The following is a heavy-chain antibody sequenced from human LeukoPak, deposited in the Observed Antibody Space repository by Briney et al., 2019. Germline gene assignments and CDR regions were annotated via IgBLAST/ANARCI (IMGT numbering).Heavy chain of an antibody. J-gene: IGHJ4*02. CDR3: AKVSAYDFWSGYLDY. D-gene: IGHD3-3*01. CDR2: ISGSGGST. V-gene: IGHV3-23*01. Sequence: PGGSLRLPCAASGFTFSSYALTWVRRAPGKGLEWVSVISGSGGSTYYADSVKGRFTISRDTKNTLYLQMNSLRVEDTAVYYCAKVSAYDFWSGYLDYWGQGTLVTVSS. CDR1: GFTFSSYA.